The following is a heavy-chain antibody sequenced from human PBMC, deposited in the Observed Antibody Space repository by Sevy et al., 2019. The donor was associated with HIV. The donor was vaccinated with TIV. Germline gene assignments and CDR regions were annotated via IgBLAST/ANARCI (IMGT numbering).Heavy chain of an antibody. CDR3: ARRGGYCGSDCYSRWFDP. V-gene: IGHV4-39*01. CDR2: IYYSGTT. CDR1: GASINKSSYF. Sequence: SETLSLTCTVSGASINKSSYFWGWIRQSPGTGLEWIGIIYYSGTTFYNPSLRSRVTISVDPSKNQISLRLRSVTAADTAVYYCARRGGYCGSDCYSRWFDPWGQGTLVTVSS. D-gene: IGHD2-21*02. J-gene: IGHJ5*02.